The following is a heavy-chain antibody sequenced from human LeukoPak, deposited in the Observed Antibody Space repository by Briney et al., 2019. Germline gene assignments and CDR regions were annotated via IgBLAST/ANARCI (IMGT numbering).Heavy chain of an antibody. CDR3: ARDARAVAGDDAFDI. CDR1: GESFSGYY. J-gene: IGHJ3*02. V-gene: IGHV4-34*01. Sequence: SETLSLTCAVYGESFSGYYWSWIRQPPGKGLGWIGEMNHSGSTNYNPSLKSRVTISVDTSKNQFSLKLSSVTAADTAVYYCARDARAVAGDDAFDIWGQGTMVTVSS. CDR2: MNHSGST. D-gene: IGHD6-19*01.